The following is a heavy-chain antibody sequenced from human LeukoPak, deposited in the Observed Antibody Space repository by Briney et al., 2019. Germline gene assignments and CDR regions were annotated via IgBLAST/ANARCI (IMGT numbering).Heavy chain of an antibody. CDR3: VKTPQYYYDSSGFYSN. CDR1: GFTFSSYA. D-gene: IGHD3-22*01. J-gene: IGHJ4*02. V-gene: IGHV3-64D*09. Sequence: GGSLRLSCSASGFTFSSYAMHWVRQAPGKGLEYVSAISSNGGSTYYADSVKGRFTISRDNSKNTLYLQMCSLRAEDTAVYYCVKTPQYYYDSSGFYSNWGQGTLVTVSS. CDR2: ISSNGGST.